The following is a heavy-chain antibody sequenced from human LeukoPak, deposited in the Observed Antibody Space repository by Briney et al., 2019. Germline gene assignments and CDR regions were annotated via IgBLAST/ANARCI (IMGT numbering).Heavy chain of an antibody. CDR3: ATGVPVWLVPSFDY. CDR2: FDPEDGET. Sequence: ASVKVCCKVSGYTLTELSMHWVRQAPGKGVEWMGGFDPEDGETIYAQKFQGRVTMTEDTSTDTAYMELSSLRSEDTAVYYCATGVPVWLVPSFDYWGQGTLVTVSS. D-gene: IGHD6-19*01. J-gene: IGHJ4*02. CDR1: GYTLTELS. V-gene: IGHV1-24*01.